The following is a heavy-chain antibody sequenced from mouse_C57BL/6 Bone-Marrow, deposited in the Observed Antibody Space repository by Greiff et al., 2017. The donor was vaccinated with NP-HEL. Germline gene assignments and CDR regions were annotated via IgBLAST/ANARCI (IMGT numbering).Heavy chain of an antibody. V-gene: IGHV5-6*01. D-gene: IGHD1-1*01. J-gene: IGHJ1*03. CDR2: ISSGGSYT. Sequence: EVHLVESGGDLVKPGGSLKLSCAASGFTFSSYGMSWVRQTPDKRLEWVATISSGGSYTYYPDSVKGRFTISRDNAKNTLYLQMSSLKSEDTAMYYCARYYYGSRGDWYFDVWGTGTTVTVSS. CDR3: ARYYYGSRGDWYFDV. CDR1: GFTFSSYG.